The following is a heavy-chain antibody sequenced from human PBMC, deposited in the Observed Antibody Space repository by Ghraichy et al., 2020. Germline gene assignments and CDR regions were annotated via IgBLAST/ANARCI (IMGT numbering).Heavy chain of an antibody. Sequence: SETLSLTCAVYGGSFSDYYWTWIRQPPGKGLEWIGEINHSGSSQYNPSLKSRVTISVNTSKKQFSLKLSSVTAVDTALYYCARATIGDGMDVWGQGTTVTVSS. V-gene: IGHV4-34*01. CDR2: INHSGSS. D-gene: IGHD3-16*01. CDR1: GGSFSDYY. CDR3: ARATIGDGMDV. J-gene: IGHJ6*02.